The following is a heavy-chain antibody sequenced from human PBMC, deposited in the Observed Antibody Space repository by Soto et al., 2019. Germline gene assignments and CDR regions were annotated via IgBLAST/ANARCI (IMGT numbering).Heavy chain of an antibody. CDR2: IIPIFGTA. J-gene: IGHJ4*02. Sequence: SVKVSCKASGFIFTGYYIHWVRHAPGQGLEWMGGIIPIFGTANYAQKFQGRVTIIADESTSTAYMELSSLRSEDTAVYYCACYYGSSGYLDYWGQGTLVTVSS. CDR3: ACYYGSSGYLDY. V-gene: IGHV1-69*13. CDR1: GFIFTGYY. D-gene: IGHD3-22*01.